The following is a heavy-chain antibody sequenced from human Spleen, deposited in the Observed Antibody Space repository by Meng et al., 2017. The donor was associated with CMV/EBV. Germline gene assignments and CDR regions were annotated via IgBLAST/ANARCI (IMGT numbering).Heavy chain of an antibody. J-gene: IGHJ4*02. Sequence: SLKISCAASGFTFSSYAMSWVRQAPGKGLEWVSGISWNSGSIGYADSVKGRFTMSRDNAKNSLYLQMNSLRAEDTALYYCAKDSSYSSSSAFDYWGQGTLVTVSS. CDR3: AKDSSYSSSSAFDY. D-gene: IGHD6-6*01. V-gene: IGHV3-9*01. CDR1: GFTFSSYA. CDR2: ISWNSGSI.